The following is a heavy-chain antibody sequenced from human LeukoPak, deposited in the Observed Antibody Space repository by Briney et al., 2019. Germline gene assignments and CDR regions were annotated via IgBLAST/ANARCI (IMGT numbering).Heavy chain of an antibody. Sequence: ASVKVSCKASGYTFTGYYMHWVRQAPGQGLEWMGWINPNSGGTNYAQKFQGRVTMTRDTSISTAYMELSRLRSDDTAVYYCARDLSGGNSVFDYWGQGTLVTVSS. CDR1: GYTFTGYY. D-gene: IGHD4-23*01. CDR2: INPNSGGT. CDR3: ARDLSGGNSVFDY. V-gene: IGHV1-2*02. J-gene: IGHJ4*02.